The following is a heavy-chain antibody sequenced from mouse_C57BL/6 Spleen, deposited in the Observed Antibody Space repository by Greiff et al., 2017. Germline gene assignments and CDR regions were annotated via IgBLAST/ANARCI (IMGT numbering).Heavy chain of an antibody. CDR2: ISSGSSTI. CDR1: GFTFSDYG. J-gene: IGHJ1*03. V-gene: IGHV5-17*01. Sequence: EVQLVESGGGLVKPGGSLKLSCAASGFTFSDYGMHWVRQAPEKGLEWVAYISSGSSTIYSADTVKGRFTISRDNAKNTLFLQMTSLRSEDTAMYYCARPHHYYGSSYGYFDVWGTGTTVTVSS. CDR3: ARPHHYYGSSYGYFDV. D-gene: IGHD1-1*01.